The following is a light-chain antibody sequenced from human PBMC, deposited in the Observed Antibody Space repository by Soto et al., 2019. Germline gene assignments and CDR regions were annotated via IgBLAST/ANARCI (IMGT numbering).Light chain of an antibody. CDR2: LGS. J-gene: IGKJ5*01. CDR1: QSLLYNNTFNY. CDR3: MQAVQSVT. V-gene: IGKV2-28*01. Sequence: LPVAPAEQNNMSCRSSQSLLYNNTFNYLDWYLQMPGQSPHLLIYLGSNRASAVPDRFSGSGSGTDFSLKISRVESEDVGTYCCMQAVQSVTYGEGTRLEIK.